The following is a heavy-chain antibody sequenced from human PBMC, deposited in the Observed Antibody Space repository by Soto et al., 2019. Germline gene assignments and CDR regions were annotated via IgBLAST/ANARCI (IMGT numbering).Heavy chain of an antibody. CDR1: GFTFGNYA. Sequence: VQLLESGGGLVQPGGSLGLSCAGSGFTFGNYAMSWVRQAPGKGLEWVSVLSNSGGTTYYADSVKGRFTISRANCKNTLYLQLYSLRAEDTAIYSCARFEGGASGTYGVDVWGQGTTVTVSS. V-gene: IGHV3-23*01. CDR3: ARFEGGASGTYGVDV. D-gene: IGHD3-10*01. J-gene: IGHJ6*02. CDR2: LSNSGGTT.